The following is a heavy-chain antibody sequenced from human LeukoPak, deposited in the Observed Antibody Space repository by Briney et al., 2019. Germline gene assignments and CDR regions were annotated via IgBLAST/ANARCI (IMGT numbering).Heavy chain of an antibody. CDR1: GGSFSGFY. CDR3: AREEGSGSYYYYYMDV. D-gene: IGHD3-10*01. V-gene: IGHV4-34*01. CDR2: INHIGGT. Sequence: PSETLSLTCAVYGGSFSGFYWSWIRQPPEKGLEWIGEINHIGGTNYNPSLKSRVTISVDTSKNQFSLKLSSVTAADTAVYYCAREEGSGSYYYYYMDVWGKGTTVTVSS. J-gene: IGHJ6*03.